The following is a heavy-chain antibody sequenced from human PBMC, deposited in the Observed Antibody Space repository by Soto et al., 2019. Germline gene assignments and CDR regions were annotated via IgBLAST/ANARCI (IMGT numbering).Heavy chain of an antibody. V-gene: IGHV3-33*06. CDR3: AKGSRSWYLMDY. D-gene: IGHD6-13*01. CDR1: GFTFSSYG. J-gene: IGHJ4*01. CDR2: IWYDGSNK. Sequence: QVQLVESGGGVVQPGRSLRLSCAASGFTFSSYGMHWVRQAPGKGLEWVAVIWYDGSNKCYADSVKGRFTISRDNSENTLYLQMNSLSAEDTAVYYCAKGSRSWYLMDYWGHGTLVTVSS.